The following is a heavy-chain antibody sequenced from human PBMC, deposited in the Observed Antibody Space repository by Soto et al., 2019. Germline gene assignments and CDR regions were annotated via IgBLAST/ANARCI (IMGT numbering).Heavy chain of an antibody. CDR2: VSGSGGST. CDR3: AKDRILAAAGTGVRGETPDP. Sequence: HPGGSLRLSCAASGFTFSSYAMSWVRQAPGKGLEWVSAVSGSGGSTYYADSVKGRFTISRDNSKNTLYLQMNSLRAEDTAVYYCAKDRILAAAGTGVRGETPDPWGQGTLVTVSS. CDR1: GFTFSSYA. V-gene: IGHV3-23*01. D-gene: IGHD6-13*01. J-gene: IGHJ5*02.